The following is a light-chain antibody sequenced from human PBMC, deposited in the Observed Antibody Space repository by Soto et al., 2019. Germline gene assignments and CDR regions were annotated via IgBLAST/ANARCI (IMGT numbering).Light chain of an antibody. CDR2: GAS. J-gene: IGKJ1*01. CDR3: QQYGSSPST. CDR1: QSVSSNY. Sequence: EIVLTQSPGTLSLSPGERATLSCRASQSVSSNYLAWYQQKPGQAPRPLIYGASSRATGIPDRFSGSGAGTDSTLTISRLEPEDFAVYYCQQYGSSPSTFGQGTKVEIK. V-gene: IGKV3-20*01.